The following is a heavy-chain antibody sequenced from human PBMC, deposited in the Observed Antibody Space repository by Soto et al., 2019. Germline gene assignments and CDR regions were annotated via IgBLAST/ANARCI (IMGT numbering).Heavy chain of an antibody. CDR2: VYSSGTT. Sequence: QVQLQESGPGLVKPSETLSLTCSVSGGSINSYWWSWIRQPAGQGLEWIGRVYSSGTTDYNPSLHRRATMSVETSKNQFPLKLTSVTAADTAVYYCARDIGSYAYAEGYWGQGIQVTVSS. J-gene: IGHJ4*02. CDR1: GGSINSYW. D-gene: IGHD2-2*01. V-gene: IGHV4-4*07. CDR3: ARDIGSYAYAEGY.